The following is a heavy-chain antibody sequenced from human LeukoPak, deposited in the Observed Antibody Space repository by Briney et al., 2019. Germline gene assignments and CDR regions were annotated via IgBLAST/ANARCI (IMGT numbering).Heavy chain of an antibody. V-gene: IGHV1-2*02. J-gene: IGHJ2*01. CDR3: ASGPGGTYWYFDL. Sequence: ASVKVSCKASGYTFTGYYLHWVRQAPGQGLEWMGWINPKSGGTNYAQKFQGRVTMTRDTSISTAYMELTRLRSHDTAVYYCASGPGGTYWYFDLWGRGTLVTVSS. D-gene: IGHD1-1*01. CDR1: GYTFTGYY. CDR2: INPKSGGT.